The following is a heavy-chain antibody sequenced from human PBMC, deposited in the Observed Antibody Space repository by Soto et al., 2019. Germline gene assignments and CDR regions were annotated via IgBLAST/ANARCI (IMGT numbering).Heavy chain of an antibody. J-gene: IGHJ4*02. V-gene: IGHV3-23*01. Sequence: EVQLLESGGGLVQPGGSLSLSCAASGFTFSSYAMSWVRQAPGKGLEWVSAISGSGGSTYYADSVKGRFTISRDNSKNTLYLQMNSLRAEDTAVYYCARLPYGSGSPFDYWGQGTLVTVSS. CDR3: ARLPYGSGSPFDY. CDR2: ISGSGGST. D-gene: IGHD3-10*01. CDR1: GFTFSSYA.